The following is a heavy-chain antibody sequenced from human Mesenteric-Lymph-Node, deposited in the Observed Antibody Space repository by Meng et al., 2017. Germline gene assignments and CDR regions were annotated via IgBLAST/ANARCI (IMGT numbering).Heavy chain of an antibody. CDR3: ARDDRGTGV. V-gene: IGHV4-59*01. Sequence: SETLSLTCTVSGGSISSYYWSWIRQPPGKGLEWIGYIYYSGSTNYNPSLKSRFTISVDTSKNQFSLKLSSVTAADTAVYYCARDDRGTGVWGQGTLVTVSS. D-gene: IGHD3/OR15-3a*01. CDR1: GGSISSYY. CDR2: IYYSGST. J-gene: IGHJ4*02.